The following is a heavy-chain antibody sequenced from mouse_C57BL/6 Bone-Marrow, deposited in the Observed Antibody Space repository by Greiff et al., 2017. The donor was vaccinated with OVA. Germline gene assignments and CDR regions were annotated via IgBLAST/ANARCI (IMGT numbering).Heavy chain of an antibody. CDR2: ISYDGSN. V-gene: IGHV3-6*01. D-gene: IGHD4-1*01. CDR3: ARVGTYFDY. CDR1: GYSITSGYY. J-gene: IGHJ2*01. Sequence: EVKVEESGPGLVKPSQSLSLTCSVTGYSITSGYYWNWIRQFPGNKLEWMGYISYDGSNNYNPSLKNRISITRDTSKNQFFLKLNSVTTEDTATYYCARVGTYFDYWGQGTTLTVSS.